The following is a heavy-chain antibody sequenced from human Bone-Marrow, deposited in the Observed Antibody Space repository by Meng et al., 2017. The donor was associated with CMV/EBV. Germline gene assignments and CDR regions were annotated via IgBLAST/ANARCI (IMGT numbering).Heavy chain of an antibody. J-gene: IGHJ4*02. CDR3: ARSVDY. CDR1: GFTFDDYA. Sequence: SLKISCAASGFTFDDYAMHWVRQAPGKGLEWVSGISWNSGSIGYADSVKGRFTISRDNAKNSLYLQMNSLRAEDTAVYYCARSVDYWGQGTLVTVSS. CDR2: ISWNSGSI. V-gene: IGHV3-9*01. D-gene: IGHD5-24*01.